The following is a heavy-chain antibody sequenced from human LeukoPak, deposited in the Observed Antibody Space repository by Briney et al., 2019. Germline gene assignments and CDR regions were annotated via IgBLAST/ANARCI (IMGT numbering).Heavy chain of an antibody. CDR3: AREDDGSERDYTVFDY. CDR1: GFTFDDYG. CDR2: INWNGGRR. Sequence: GGSLRFSCAASGFTFDDYGMSWVRQVAGKGLEGVSSINWNGGRRDYADSVKGRFTISRDNAKNSLYLQMNSLKAEDTAMYYCAREDDGSERDYTVFDYWGQGTLVTVSS. J-gene: IGHJ4*02. D-gene: IGHD3-10*01. V-gene: IGHV3-20*04.